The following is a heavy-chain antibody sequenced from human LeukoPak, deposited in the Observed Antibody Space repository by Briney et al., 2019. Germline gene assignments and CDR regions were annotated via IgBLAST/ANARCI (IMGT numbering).Heavy chain of an antibody. CDR3: ARQLSGSYSGAFDY. Sequence: SETLSLTCAVYGGSFSGYYWSWIRQPPGKGLEWIGEINHSGSTNYNPSLKSRVTISVDTSKNQFSLKLSSVTAADTAVYYCARQLSGSYSGAFDYWGQGTLVTVSS. J-gene: IGHJ4*02. CDR2: INHSGST. D-gene: IGHD1-26*01. V-gene: IGHV4-34*01. CDR1: GGSFSGYY.